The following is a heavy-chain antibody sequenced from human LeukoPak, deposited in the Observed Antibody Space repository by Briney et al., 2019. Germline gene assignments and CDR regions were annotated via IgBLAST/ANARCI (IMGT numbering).Heavy chain of an antibody. J-gene: IGHJ4*02. CDR2: ISLNGGSR. D-gene: IGHD6-13*01. V-gene: IGHV3-20*04. CDR1: GFTFDDYG. Sequence: GGSLRLSCAASGFTFDDYGMSWVRQPPGKGLEWVSGISLNGGSRGYAASVKGGFTISRDNDKNSLYLQMNSLRAEDTAVYYCVREYSGWLAAAGAWGQGVLVTVSS. CDR3: VREYSGWLAAAGA.